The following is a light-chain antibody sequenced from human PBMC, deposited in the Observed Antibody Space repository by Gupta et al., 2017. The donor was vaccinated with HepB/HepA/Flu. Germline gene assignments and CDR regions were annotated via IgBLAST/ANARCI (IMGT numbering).Light chain of an antibody. V-gene: IGKV3-15*01. Sequence: EIVMPQSPATLSVSPGERATLSCRASQSVSSNLAGYQQKPGQAPRLLIYGASTRATGIPARFSGSGSGTEFILIITSRQSEDISVYYCQQYNEWPSWTFGQGTKVEIK. CDR2: GAS. CDR1: QSVSSN. CDR3: QQYNEWPSWT. J-gene: IGKJ1*01.